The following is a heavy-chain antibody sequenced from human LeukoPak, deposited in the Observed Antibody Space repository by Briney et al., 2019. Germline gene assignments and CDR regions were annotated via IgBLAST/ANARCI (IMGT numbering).Heavy chain of an antibody. J-gene: IGHJ5*02. CDR1: GDSISSYY. CDR2: IYASGST. CDR3: ARKALPGNWFDP. Sequence: SETLSLTCTVSGDSISSYYWSWIRQPAGKGLEWIGRIYASGSTNYNPSLKSRVTMSLDTSENQFSLNLSSVTAADTAVYYCARKALPGNWFDPWGQGTLVTVSS. V-gene: IGHV4-4*07.